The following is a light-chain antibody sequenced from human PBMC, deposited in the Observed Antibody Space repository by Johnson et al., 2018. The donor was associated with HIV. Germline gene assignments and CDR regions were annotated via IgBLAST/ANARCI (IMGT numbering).Light chain of an antibody. V-gene: IGLV1-51*01. CDR2: DNN. Sequence: QSVLTQPPSVSAAPGQKVTISCSGSSSNIGNNYVSWYQQLPGTAPKLLIYDNNKRPSGIPDRFSGSKSGTSATLGITGLQRGDEADYYCGPWDSSLRAGFFGTGTKVTVL. CDR3: GPWDSSLRAGF. CDR1: SSNIGNNY. J-gene: IGLJ1*01.